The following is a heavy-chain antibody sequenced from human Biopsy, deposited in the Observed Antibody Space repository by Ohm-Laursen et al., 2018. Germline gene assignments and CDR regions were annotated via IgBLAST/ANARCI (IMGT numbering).Heavy chain of an antibody. CDR2: IVPILGTV. V-gene: IGHV1-69*04. D-gene: IGHD5-24*01. Sequence: SVKVSCKASGGPFNKHAFSWVRQAPGQGLEWLGRIVPILGTVNYAQSFQGRVALTADKSTGTAYMELNRLISDDTAVYYCATDADGYYTEFDFWGQGTLITVSS. CDR3: ATDADGYYTEFDF. J-gene: IGHJ4*02. CDR1: GGPFNKHA.